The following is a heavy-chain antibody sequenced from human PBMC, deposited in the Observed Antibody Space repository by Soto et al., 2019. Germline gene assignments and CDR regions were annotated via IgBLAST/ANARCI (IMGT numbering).Heavy chain of an antibody. CDR2: IYYSGST. V-gene: IGHV4-31*11. CDR1: GDSISSGGYY. D-gene: IGHD3-10*01. Sequence: SETLSLTCAVSGDSISSGGYYWSWIRQHPGKGLEWIGYIYYSGSTYYNPSLKSRATISVDTSKNQFSLNLSSVTDADTAVYYCATCGDPMVRGANWFDPWGQGTLVTVSS. J-gene: IGHJ5*02. CDR3: ATCGDPMVRGANWFDP.